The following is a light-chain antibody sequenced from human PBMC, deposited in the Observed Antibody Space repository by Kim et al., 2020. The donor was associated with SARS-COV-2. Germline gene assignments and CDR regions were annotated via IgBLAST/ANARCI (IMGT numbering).Light chain of an antibody. V-gene: IGLV2-18*02. CDR3: NSHTSSTAFV. Sequence: GQSVTISCTGTRSDVVRYARVSWYQLAPGTAPKLLIYEVRKRPSGVPDRFSGSKSGNTASLTISGLQAEDEAEYYCNSHTSSTAFVFGPGTKVTVL. J-gene: IGLJ1*01. CDR1: RSDVVRYAR. CDR2: EVR.